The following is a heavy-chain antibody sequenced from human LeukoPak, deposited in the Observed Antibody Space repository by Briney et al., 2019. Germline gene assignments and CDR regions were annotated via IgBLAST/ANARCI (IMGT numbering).Heavy chain of an antibody. V-gene: IGHV4-59*01. CDR2: ISYSGTT. CDR3: ARGVNWIDP. CDR1: GGSISSYY. J-gene: IGHJ5*02. D-gene: IGHD6-13*01. Sequence: PSETLSLTCTVSGGSISSYYWSWIRQPPGKGLEWIGYISYSGTTNYNPSLKSRVTISIDTSKNQFSLKLSSVIAADTAVYYCARGVNWIDPWGQGTLVTVSS.